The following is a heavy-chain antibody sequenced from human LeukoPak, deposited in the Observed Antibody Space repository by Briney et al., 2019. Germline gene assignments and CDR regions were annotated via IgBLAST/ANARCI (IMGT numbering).Heavy chain of an antibody. V-gene: IGHV3-15*01. Sequence: PGGSLRLSCAASGITFSNAWMTWVRQARGKGREGVGRIYRGTKGETTDYGAPVKGRFTMSRDYSTNTLYLQMNSLKTEDTAVYYCTTYGSGSCPVWGQRTLVAVSS. D-gene: IGHD6-19*01. CDR2: IYRGTKGETT. CDR3: TTYGSGSCPV. J-gene: IGHJ4*02. CDR1: GITFSNAW.